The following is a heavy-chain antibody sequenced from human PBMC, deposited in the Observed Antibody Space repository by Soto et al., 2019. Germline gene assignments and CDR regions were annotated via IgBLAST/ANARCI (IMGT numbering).Heavy chain of an antibody. D-gene: IGHD2-2*01. Sequence: SETLSLTCTVSGGSISSSSYYWGWIRQPPGKGLEWIGSIYYSGSTYYNPSLKSRVTISVDTSKNQFSLKLSSVTAADTAVYYCAIVHLVPGVPHEERYYYYYGMDVWGQGTKVTVSS. CDR1: GGSISSSSYY. CDR3: AIVHLVPGVPHEERYYYYYGMDV. CDR2: IYYSGST. J-gene: IGHJ6*02. V-gene: IGHV4-39*01.